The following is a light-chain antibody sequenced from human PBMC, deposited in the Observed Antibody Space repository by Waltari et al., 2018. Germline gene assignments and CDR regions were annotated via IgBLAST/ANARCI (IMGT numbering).Light chain of an antibody. CDR1: SSDVGNYKR. J-gene: IGLJ2*01. CDR3: SSYAGASKGV. Sequence: SALTQPASVSGSPGQSITISCTGTSSDVGNYKRVSWYQQHPGKAPKLMIYAVSKRPSGVSDRFSGSKSGDRASLTISGRQPEDEAEYFCSSYAGASKGVFGGGTKVTVL. V-gene: IGLV2-23*02. CDR2: AVS.